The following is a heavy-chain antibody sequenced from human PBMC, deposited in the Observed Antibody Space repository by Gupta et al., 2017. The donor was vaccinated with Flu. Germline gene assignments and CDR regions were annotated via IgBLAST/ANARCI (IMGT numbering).Heavy chain of an antibody. CDR1: YA. V-gene: IGHV3-23*01. Sequence: YAMSWVRQAPGKGLEWVSAISGSGGSTYYADSVKGRFTISRDNSKNTLYLQMNSLRAEDTAVYYCAKLWGDYDYYYYYMDVWGKGTTVTVSS. CDR3: AKLWGDYDYYYYYMDV. D-gene: IGHD4-17*01. J-gene: IGHJ6*03. CDR2: ISGSGGST.